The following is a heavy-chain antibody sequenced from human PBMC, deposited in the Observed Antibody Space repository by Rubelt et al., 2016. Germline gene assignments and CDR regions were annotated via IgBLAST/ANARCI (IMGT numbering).Heavy chain of an antibody. Sequence: QVQLVQSGAEVKTPGASVKVSCKASGYTFTSYDINWVRQATGQGLEWMGWMNPNSGNTGYAQKFQGRVTMTRNTSISTAYMGLSSLRSEDTAVYYCARMVNDFWSGYHNWFDPWGQGTLVTVSS. CDR3: ARMVNDFWSGYHNWFDP. CDR2: MNPNSGNT. CDR1: GYTFTSYD. D-gene: IGHD3-3*01. J-gene: IGHJ5*02. V-gene: IGHV1-8*01.